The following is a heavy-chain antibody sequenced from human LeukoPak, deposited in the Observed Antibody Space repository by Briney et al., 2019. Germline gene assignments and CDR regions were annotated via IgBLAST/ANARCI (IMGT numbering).Heavy chain of an antibody. J-gene: IGHJ4*02. CDR1: GGSFSGYY. D-gene: IGHD2-2*01. CDR2: INHSGST. CDR3: ARAPNCSSTSCYRFFDY. V-gene: IGHV4-34*01. Sequence: SETLSLTCAVYGGSFSGYYWSWIRQPPGKGLEWIGEINHSGSTNYNPSLKSRVTISVDTSKNQFSLKLSFVTAADTAVYYCARAPNCSSTSCYRFFDYWGQGTLVTVSS.